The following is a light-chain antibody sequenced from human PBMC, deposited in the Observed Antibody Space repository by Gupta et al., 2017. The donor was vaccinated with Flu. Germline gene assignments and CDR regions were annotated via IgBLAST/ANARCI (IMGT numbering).Light chain of an antibody. CDR1: QRISSY. J-gene: IGKJ2*02. CDR3: QHNDSTPCT. V-gene: IGKV1-39*01. Sequence: PSSLSASVGDRVTITGRASQRISSYLYWYQQKQGHAPQILIYAASSMESGVPSRFSGSGSETDFTLTISGLQHEDFATYYCQHNDSTPCTFGRGTKVDIK. CDR2: AAS.